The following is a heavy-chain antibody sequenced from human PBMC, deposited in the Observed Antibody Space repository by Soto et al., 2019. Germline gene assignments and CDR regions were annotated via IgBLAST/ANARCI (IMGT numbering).Heavy chain of an antibody. V-gene: IGHV1-2*02. D-gene: IGHD3-3*01. CDR2: INPATGAA. CDR1: GYPVTAYY. Sequence: QLHLVQSGAVVKKPGASVTVSCSASGYPVTAYYMHWVRQAPGRGLEWMGGINPATGAAKYTQTFQGRVTMTRDTSTRTVFMELSGLTSEDTAAFYWARGGGVGVAGSAEFDMWGQGTVVTVSS. J-gene: IGHJ3*02. CDR3: ARGGGVGVAGSAEFDM.